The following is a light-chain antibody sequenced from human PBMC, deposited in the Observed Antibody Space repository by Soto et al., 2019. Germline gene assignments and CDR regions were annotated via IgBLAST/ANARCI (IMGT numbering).Light chain of an antibody. V-gene: IGLV9-49*01. CDR1: SGYSNYK. Sequence: QPVLTQPPSASPSLGASVTLTCTLSSGYSNYKVDWYQQRPGEGPRFVMRVGTGGIVGSKGDGIPDRFSVLGSGLNRYLTIKNIQEEDESDYHCGADHGSGSNFVRVFGGGTKLTV. J-gene: IGLJ3*02. CDR3: GADHGSGSNFVRV. CDR2: VGTGGIVG.